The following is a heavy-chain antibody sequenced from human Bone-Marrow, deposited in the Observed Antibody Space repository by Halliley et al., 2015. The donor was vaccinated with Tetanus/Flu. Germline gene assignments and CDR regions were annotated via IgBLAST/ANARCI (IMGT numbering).Heavy chain of an antibody. J-gene: IGHJ4*02. V-gene: IGHV3-53*01. Sequence: LGWGSVIYSGGNTHHADSGKGRFTLSRDISKNTRYLQMNSLRAEDTAVYYCAGGLGLPTAGDYWGQGTLVTVSS. D-gene: IGHD6-13*01. CDR3: AGGLGLPTAGDY. CDR2: IYSGGNT.